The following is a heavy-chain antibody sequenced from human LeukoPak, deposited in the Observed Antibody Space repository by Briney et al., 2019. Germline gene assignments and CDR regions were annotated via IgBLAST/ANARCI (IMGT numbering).Heavy chain of an antibody. Sequence: GGSLRLSCAASGFTFSDYYMSWIRQAPGKGLEWVSYISSSSSTLHYADSVGGRFTISRDNAKDSLYLQMSSLRAEDTAVYYCARGLPIYSSGWYFDFWGQGTLVTVSS. CDR3: ARGLPIYSSGWYFDF. D-gene: IGHD6-19*01. J-gene: IGHJ4*02. CDR1: GFTFSDYY. V-gene: IGHV3-11*04. CDR2: ISSSSSTL.